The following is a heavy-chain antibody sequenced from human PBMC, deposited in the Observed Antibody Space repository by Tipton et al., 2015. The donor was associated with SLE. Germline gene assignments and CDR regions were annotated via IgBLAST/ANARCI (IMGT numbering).Heavy chain of an antibody. CDR2: IIPIFGTA. V-gene: IGHV1-69*05. CDR3: AGEPGYSSSWWDFDY. J-gene: IGHJ4*02. D-gene: IGHD6-13*01. CDR1: GGTFSSYA. Sequence: QSGAEVKKPGCSVKVSCKASGGTFSSYAISWVRQAPGQGLEWMGGIIPIFGTANYAQKFQGRVTITTDESTSTAYMELSRLRSDDTAVYYCAGEPGYSSSWWDFDYWGQGTLVTVSS.